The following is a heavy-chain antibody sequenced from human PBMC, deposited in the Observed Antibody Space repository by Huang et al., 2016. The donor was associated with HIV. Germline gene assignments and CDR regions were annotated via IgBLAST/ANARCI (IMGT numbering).Heavy chain of an antibody. J-gene: IGHJ6*03. D-gene: IGHD4-17*01. CDR1: GFIFNDFA. V-gene: IGHV3-49*03. CDR2: VRRIGFGGAS. CDR3: SPTGDDYFYYYMDV. Sequence: VESGGDAVQSGRSLRLSCRGSGFIFNDFAINWFRQSPRKGLEWLGFVRRIGFGGASKSAPSGKDRFSVSRDEAKNVAFLQMENLQVDDTAVYYCSPTGDDYFYYYMDVWGNGTTVIVS.